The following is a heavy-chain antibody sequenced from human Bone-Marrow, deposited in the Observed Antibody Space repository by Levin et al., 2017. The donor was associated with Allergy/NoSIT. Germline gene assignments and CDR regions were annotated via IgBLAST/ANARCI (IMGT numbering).Heavy chain of an antibody. J-gene: IGHJ5*02. Sequence: GGSLRLSCAASGFTFDDYAMYWVRQAPGKGLEWVSGITWNSGSIGYADSVKGRFTISRDNAKNSLYLQMNSPRVEDTALYYCAKGIYSNYIPYNWFDPWGQGTLVTVSS. CDR1: GFTFDDYA. CDR3: AKGIYSNYIPYNWFDP. CDR2: ITWNSGSI. D-gene: IGHD4-11*01. V-gene: IGHV3-9*01.